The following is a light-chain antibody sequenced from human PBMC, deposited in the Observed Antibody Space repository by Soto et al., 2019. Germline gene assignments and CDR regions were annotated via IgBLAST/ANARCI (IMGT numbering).Light chain of an antibody. Sequence: EIVLTQSPVTLSLSPGERATLSCRASQSVTSFLAWYQQKPGQAPRLLIYDVSHRATGIPARFSGSGSGTDFTLTISSLEPEDFVVYYCQQRSNWPLTFGGGNKVEIK. V-gene: IGKV3-11*01. J-gene: IGKJ4*01. CDR2: DVS. CDR3: QQRSNWPLT. CDR1: QSVTSF.